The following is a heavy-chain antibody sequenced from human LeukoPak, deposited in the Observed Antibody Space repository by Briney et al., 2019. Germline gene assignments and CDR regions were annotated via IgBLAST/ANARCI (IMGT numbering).Heavy chain of an antibody. J-gene: IGHJ4*02. V-gene: IGHV4-59*01. CDR2: ISYSGST. D-gene: IGHD4-17*01. CDR3: ARDGDFHYFDY. Sequence: SSETLSLTCTVSGGSISSYYWSWIRQPPGQGLEWIGYISYSGSTNYDPSLKSRVTMSVDTSKNQFSLNLTSVTAADTAVYYCARDGDFHYFDYWGQGTLVTVSS. CDR1: GGSISSYY.